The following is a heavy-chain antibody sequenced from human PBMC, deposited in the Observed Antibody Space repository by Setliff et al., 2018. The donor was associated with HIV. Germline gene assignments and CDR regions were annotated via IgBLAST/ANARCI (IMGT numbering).Heavy chain of an antibody. CDR2: INPHSGGT. CDR3: ASAIGEGGVFDI. V-gene: IGHV1-2*02. CDR1: GYTFTDFY. J-gene: IGHJ3*02. Sequence: ASVKVSCKSSGYTFTDFYIHWVRQAPGQGLEWMGWINPHSGGTYYAQKFQGRVTMARDTSINTAYMELSRLTSDDTAVYFSASAIGEGGVFDIWGQGAVVTVSS. D-gene: IGHD3-10*01.